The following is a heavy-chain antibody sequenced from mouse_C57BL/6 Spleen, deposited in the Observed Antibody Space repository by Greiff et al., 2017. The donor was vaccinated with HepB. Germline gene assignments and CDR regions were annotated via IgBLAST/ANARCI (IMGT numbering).Heavy chain of an antibody. V-gene: IGHV1-39*01. CDR3: AREGDGSSWFAY. D-gene: IGHD1-1*01. J-gene: IGHJ3*01. CDR1: GYSFTDYN. CDR2: INPNYGTT. Sequence: EVKLMESGPELVKPGASVKISCKASGYSFTDYNMNWVKQSNGKSLEWIGVINPNYGTTSYNQKFKGKATLTVDQSSSTAYMQLNSLTSEDSAVYYCAREGDGSSWFAYWGQGTLVTVSA.